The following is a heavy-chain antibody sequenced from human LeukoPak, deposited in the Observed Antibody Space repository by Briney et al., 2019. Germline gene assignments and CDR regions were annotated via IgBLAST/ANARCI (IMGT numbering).Heavy chain of an antibody. V-gene: IGHV3-21*01. CDR1: GFTFSTSS. CDR2: ISSGSDYI. Sequence: GGSLRLSCAASGFTFSTSSMNWVRQAPGKGLEWVSSISSGSDYIYYADSLRGRFTISRDNAKNSLYLQMNSLRAEDTAVYYCARSPGRAYYDILTGYYNDWFDPWGQGTLVTVSS. CDR3: ARSPGRAYYDILTGYYNDWFDP. D-gene: IGHD3-9*01. J-gene: IGHJ5*02.